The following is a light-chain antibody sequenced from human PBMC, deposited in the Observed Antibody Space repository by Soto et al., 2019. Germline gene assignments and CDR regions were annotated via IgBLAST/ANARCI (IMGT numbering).Light chain of an antibody. CDR1: QSVFSSANSNNY. J-gene: IGKJ1*01. V-gene: IGKV4-1*01. CDR2: WAS. CDR3: EHYYSAPLT. Sequence: DIVMTQSPDSLAVSLGERATINCKSSQSVFSSANSNNYLAWLQQKPGQPPKVLIYWASTRKSGVPDRFSGSGSGRDDTLTISSLEAEDVAVCDCEHYYSAPLTVGQGTNVEIK.